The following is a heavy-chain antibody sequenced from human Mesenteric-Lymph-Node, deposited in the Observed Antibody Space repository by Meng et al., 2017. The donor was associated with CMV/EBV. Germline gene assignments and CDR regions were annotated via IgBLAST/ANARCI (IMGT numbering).Heavy chain of an antibody. CDR2: IYDSGST. V-gene: IGHV4-30-4*08. CDR3: ARHPPGVAKYYFDY. Sequence: SETLSLTCTVSGGSIGSGDYYWNWIRQTPGKGLEWIGYIYDSGSTFYNPSLRRRVTISIDTSKNQFSLKLSSVTAADTAVYYCARHPPGVAKYYFDYWGQGTLVTVSS. D-gene: IGHD2-15*01. CDR1: GGSIGSGDYY. J-gene: IGHJ4*02.